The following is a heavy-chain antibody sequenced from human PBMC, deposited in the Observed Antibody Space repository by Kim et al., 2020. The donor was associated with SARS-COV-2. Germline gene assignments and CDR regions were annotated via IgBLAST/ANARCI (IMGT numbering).Heavy chain of an antibody. D-gene: IGHD3-9*01. Sequence: SGKGRFTLSRDNSKNTLYLQMNSLRAEDTAVYYCAKVGDYDILTGYYLDYWGQGTLVTVSS. J-gene: IGHJ4*02. CDR3: AKVGDYDILTGYYLDY. V-gene: IGHV3-23*03.